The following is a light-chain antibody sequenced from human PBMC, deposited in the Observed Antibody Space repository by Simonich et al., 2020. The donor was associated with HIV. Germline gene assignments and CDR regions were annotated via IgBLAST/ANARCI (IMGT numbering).Light chain of an antibody. J-gene: IGLJ2*01. CDR1: SSDVGGYNY. CDR3: SSYTTSSTVV. Sequence: QSAPTQPAAVSGSPGQSITISCTGTSSDVGGYNYVPWYQQHPGKAPKIMIKDVSKRPSGVSNRFSGSKSGNTASLTVSGLQAEDEANYYCSSYTTSSTVVFGGGTKLTVL. V-gene: IGLV2-14*03. CDR2: DVS.